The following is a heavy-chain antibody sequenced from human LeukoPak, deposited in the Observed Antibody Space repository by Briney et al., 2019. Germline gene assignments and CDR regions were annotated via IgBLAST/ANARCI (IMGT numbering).Heavy chain of an antibody. D-gene: IGHD5-24*01. J-gene: IGHJ4*02. CDR1: GYTFTGYY. V-gene: IGHV1-2*02. Sequence: GASVKVSCKASGYTFTGYYMHWVRQAPGQGLEWMGWINPNSGGTNYAQKFQGRVTTTRDTSISTAYMELSRLRSDDTAVYYCAREVGGDGYNVDYWGQGTLVTVSS. CDR3: AREVGGDGYNVDY. CDR2: INPNSGGT.